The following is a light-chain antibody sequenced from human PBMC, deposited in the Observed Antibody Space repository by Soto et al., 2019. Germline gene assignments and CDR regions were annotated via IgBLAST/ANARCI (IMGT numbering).Light chain of an antibody. CDR1: QSVSSNY. Sequence: EIVLTQSPGTLSLSPGERATLPCRASQSVSSNYLAWYQQNPGQAPRLLIYGASSRATGIPDRFSGSGSGTDFTLSISRLESEDFAVYYCQQYGSSPRTFGQGTKVDIK. V-gene: IGKV3-20*01. CDR3: QQYGSSPRT. CDR2: GAS. J-gene: IGKJ1*01.